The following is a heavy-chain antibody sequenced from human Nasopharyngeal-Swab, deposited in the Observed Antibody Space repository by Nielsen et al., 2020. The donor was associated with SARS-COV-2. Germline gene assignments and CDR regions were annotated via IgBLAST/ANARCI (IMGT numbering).Heavy chain of an antibody. V-gene: IGHV3-48*03. CDR1: GFTFSSYE. CDR2: ISSSGSTI. CDR3: AREDYGNGFDY. Sequence: GGSLRLSCTASGFTFSSYEMNWVRQAPGTGLEWVSYISSSGSTIYYADSVQSRFTISIDNAKNSLYLQMNSLRAEDTAVYYCAREDYGNGFDYWGQGTLVTVSS. J-gene: IGHJ4*02. D-gene: IGHD4-17*01.